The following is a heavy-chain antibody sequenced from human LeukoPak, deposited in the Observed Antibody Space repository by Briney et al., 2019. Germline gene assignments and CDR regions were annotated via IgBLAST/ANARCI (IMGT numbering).Heavy chain of an antibody. CDR2: ISGSGGST. Sequence: GRSLRLSCAASGFTFSSYAMSWVRQAPGKGVEWVSAISGSGGSTYYADSVKGRFTISRDNSKNTLYLQMNSLRAEDTAVYYCAKGDGETYYYYYGMDVWGQGTTVTVSS. V-gene: IGHV3-23*01. D-gene: IGHD4-17*01. J-gene: IGHJ6*02. CDR1: GFTFSSYA. CDR3: AKGDGETYYYYYGMDV.